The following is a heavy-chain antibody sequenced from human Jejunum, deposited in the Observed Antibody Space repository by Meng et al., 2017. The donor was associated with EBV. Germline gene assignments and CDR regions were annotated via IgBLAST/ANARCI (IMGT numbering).Heavy chain of an antibody. Sequence: VGVGGVLVQPWGPLILSCAASGFTLSSHTMSWVRQAPGKGLEWVSAITGSGGSTYYTDSVKGRFTISRDNSKNTLYLQMNSLRAEDTAVYYCAKLTRAWGQGTLVTVSS. CDR3: AKLTRA. V-gene: IGHV3-23*04. CDR2: ITGSGGST. CDR1: GFTLSSHT. J-gene: IGHJ5*02.